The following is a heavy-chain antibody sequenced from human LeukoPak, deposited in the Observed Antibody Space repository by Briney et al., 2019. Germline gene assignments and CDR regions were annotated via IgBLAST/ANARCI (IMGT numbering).Heavy chain of an antibody. Sequence: PGGSLRLSCAVSGFTFSFFAMHWVRQAPGKGLEWVAVISYDGSDKYYADSVKGRFTISRDSSKNRLYLQMNSLRAEDTAVYYCARGVGQAPAGTISYWGQGTLVTVSS. D-gene: IGHD2-15*01. V-gene: IGHV3-30-3*01. CDR2: ISYDGSDK. J-gene: IGHJ4*02. CDR3: ARGVGQAPAGTISY. CDR1: GFTFSFFA.